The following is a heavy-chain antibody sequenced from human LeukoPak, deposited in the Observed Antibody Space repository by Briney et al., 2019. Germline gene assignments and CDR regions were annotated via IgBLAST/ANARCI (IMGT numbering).Heavy chain of an antibody. CDR1: GFTFSSYS. D-gene: IGHD3-9*01. V-gene: IGHV3-20*04. J-gene: IGHJ3*02. Sequence: GGSLRLSCAASGFTFSSYSMNWVRQAPGKGLEWVSGINWNGGSTGYADSVKGRFTISRDNAKNSLYLQMNSLRAEDTALYYCARDRASLDFDWLSLDAFDIWGQGTMVTVSS. CDR2: INWNGGST. CDR3: ARDRASLDFDWLSLDAFDI.